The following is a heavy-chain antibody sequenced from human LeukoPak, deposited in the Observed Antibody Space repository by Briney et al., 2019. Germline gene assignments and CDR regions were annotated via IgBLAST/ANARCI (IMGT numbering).Heavy chain of an antibody. CDR2: INPSGGST. D-gene: IGHD3-3*01. Sequence: GASVKVSCKASGYTFTSYYMHWVRQAPGQGLEWMGIINPSGGSTSYAQKFQGRVTMTRDTSTSTVYMELSSLRSEDTAVYYCARDGSLTYYDFWSGYPFDYWGQGTLVTVSS. CDR1: GYTFTSYY. J-gene: IGHJ4*02. CDR3: ARDGSLTYYDFWSGYPFDY. V-gene: IGHV1-46*01.